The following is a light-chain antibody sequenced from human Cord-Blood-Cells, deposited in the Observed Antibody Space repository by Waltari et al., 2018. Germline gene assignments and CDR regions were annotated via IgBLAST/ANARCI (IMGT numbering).Light chain of an antibody. CDR1: QSLLHSNGYNY. CDR2: LGS. V-gene: IGKV2-28*01. J-gene: IGKJ2*03. Sequence: DIVMTQSPLSLPVTPGAPASIPCRSSQSLLHSNGYNYLDWYLQKPGQSPQLVIYLGSNRASGVPDRFSGSGSGTDFTLKISRVEAEDVGVYYCMQALQTPYSFGQGTKLEIK. CDR3: MQALQTPYS.